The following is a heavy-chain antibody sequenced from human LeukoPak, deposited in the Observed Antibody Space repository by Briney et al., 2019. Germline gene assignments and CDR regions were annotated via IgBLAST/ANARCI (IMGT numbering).Heavy chain of an antibody. CDR3: ARGSRDFWSGYYTGGYYYYYMDV. V-gene: IGHV1-69*06. Sequence: GASVKVSCKASGGTFTSYAISWVRQALGQGLEWMGGIIPIFGTANYAQKFQGRVTITADKSTSTAYMELSSLRSEDTAVYYCARGSRDFWSGYYTGGYYYYYMDVWGKGTTVTVS. CDR1: GGTFTSYA. CDR2: IIPIFGTA. J-gene: IGHJ6*03. D-gene: IGHD3-3*01.